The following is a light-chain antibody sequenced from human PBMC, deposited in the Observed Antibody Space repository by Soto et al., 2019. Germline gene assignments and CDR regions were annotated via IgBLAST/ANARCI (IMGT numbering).Light chain of an antibody. J-gene: IGKJ5*01. V-gene: IGKV3-15*01. CDR3: QQYNNWPLSIT. Sequence: ELVLTQSPGTLSLSPGQRATLSCRASQSVSNNYLAWYQQKPGQAPRLLIYGASTRATGIPARFSGSGSGTEFTLTISSLQSEDFAVYYCQQYNNWPLSITFGQGTRLEIK. CDR1: QSVSNN. CDR2: GAS.